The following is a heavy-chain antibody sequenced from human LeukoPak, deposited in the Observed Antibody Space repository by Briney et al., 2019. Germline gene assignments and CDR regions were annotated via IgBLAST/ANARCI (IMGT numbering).Heavy chain of an antibody. D-gene: IGHD4-17*01. CDR3: ARVRYGTYDF. V-gene: IGHV3-13*01. J-gene: IGHJ4*02. CDR1: GFTVSSNY. Sequence: GGSLRLSCAASGFTVSSNYMSWVRQAPGKGLEWVSAIGTAGDTYYPGSVKGRFTISRENAKNSLYLQMNSLRAEDTAVYYCARVRYGTYDFWGQGTLVTVSS. CDR2: IGTAGDT.